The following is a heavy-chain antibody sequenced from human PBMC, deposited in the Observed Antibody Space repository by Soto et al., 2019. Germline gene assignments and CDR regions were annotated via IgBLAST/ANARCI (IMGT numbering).Heavy chain of an antibody. CDR3: AKAYGSGSRYYYYGMDV. D-gene: IGHD3-10*01. CDR1: GFTFSSYG. V-gene: IGHV3-30*18. J-gene: IGHJ6*02. CDR2: ISYDGSNK. Sequence: GGSLRLSCAASGFTFSSYGMHWVRQAPGKGLEWVAVISYDGSNKYYADSVKGRFTISRDNSKNTLYLQMNSLRAEDTAAYYCAKAYGSGSRYYYYGMDVWGQGTTVTVSS.